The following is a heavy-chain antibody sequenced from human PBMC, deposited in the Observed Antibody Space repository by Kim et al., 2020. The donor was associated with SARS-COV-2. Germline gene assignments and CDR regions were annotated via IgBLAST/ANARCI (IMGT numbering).Heavy chain of an antibody. V-gene: IGHV3-23*01. Sequence: GGSLRLSCATSGFTFTNYGMTWVRQAPGKGLEWVSSINPSGGTTYYADSVKGRFTISRDDSKHTLSLQMDRLRAEDTAMYYWAKGTYDGSGRDFWGQGTL. D-gene: IGHD3-10*01. J-gene: IGHJ4*02. CDR3: AKGTYDGSGRDF. CDR1: GFTFTNYG. CDR2: INPSGGTT.